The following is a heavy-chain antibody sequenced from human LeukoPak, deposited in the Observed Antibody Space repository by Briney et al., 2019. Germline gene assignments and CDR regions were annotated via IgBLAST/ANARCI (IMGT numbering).Heavy chain of an antibody. CDR2: IKQDGSEK. J-gene: IGHJ4*02. V-gene: IGHV3-7*01. Sequence: GGSLRLSCAASGFALSSHWMTWVRQVPGRGPEWVANIKQDGSEKYYVDSVKGRFTISRDNAKNSLYLQMSSLRAEDTAVYYCARATLYYYDSSGLNPLDYWGQGTLVTVSS. D-gene: IGHD3-22*01. CDR1: GFALSSHW. CDR3: ARATLYYYDSSGLNPLDY.